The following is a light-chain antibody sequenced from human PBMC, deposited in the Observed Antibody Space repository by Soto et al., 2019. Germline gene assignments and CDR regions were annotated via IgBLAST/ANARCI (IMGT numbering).Light chain of an antibody. V-gene: IGKV1-9*01. CDR3: QQLNSYPIT. Sequence: IQLTQSPSSLSASVGDRVTITCRASQGVSSFLAWYQQKPGTAPKLLVYAASTLRSGVPSRFSGSGSGTDFTLTISSLQPEDFATYYCQQLNSYPITFGQGTRLEIK. J-gene: IGKJ5*01. CDR1: QGVSSF. CDR2: AAS.